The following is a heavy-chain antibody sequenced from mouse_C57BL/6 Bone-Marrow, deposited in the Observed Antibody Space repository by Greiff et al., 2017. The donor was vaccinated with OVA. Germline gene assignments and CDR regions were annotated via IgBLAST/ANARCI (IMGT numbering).Heavy chain of an antibody. D-gene: IGHD2-1*01. Sequence: EVHLVESGAGLVKPGGSLKLSCAASGFTFSSYAMSWVRQTPEKRLEWVAYISSGGDYIYYADTVKGRFTISRANARNTLYLQMSSLKSEDTAMYYCTRLLDAMDYWGQGTSVTVSS. CDR1: GFTFSSYA. CDR3: TRLLDAMDY. V-gene: IGHV5-9-1*02. J-gene: IGHJ4*01. CDR2: ISSGGDYI.